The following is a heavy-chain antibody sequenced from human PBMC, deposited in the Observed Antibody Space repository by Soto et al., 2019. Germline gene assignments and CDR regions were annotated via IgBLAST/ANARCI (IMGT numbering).Heavy chain of an antibody. Sequence: PGASVKVSCKASGYTFTGYYMHWVRQAPGQGLEWMGWINPNSGGTNYAQKFQGRVTMTRDTSISTAYMELSRLRSDDTAVYYCASVHGSGSFLHYFDYWGQGTLVTVSS. V-gene: IGHV1-2*02. CDR3: ASVHGSGSFLHYFDY. J-gene: IGHJ4*02. D-gene: IGHD3-10*01. CDR2: INPNSGGT. CDR1: GYTFTGYY.